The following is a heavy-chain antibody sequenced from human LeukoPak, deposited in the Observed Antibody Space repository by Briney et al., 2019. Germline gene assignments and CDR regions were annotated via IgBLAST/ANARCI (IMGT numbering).Heavy chain of an antibody. CDR1: GFTFRSYV. J-gene: IGHJ3*02. CDR3: AKRAFGTTWDAFDI. D-gene: IGHD3-16*01. Sequence: GGSLRLSCVASGFTFRSYVMNWVRQTPGKGLEWVSGISDSGGNTYYADSVKGRFIISRDNSKNTVYLQMNSLRVEDTAIYYCAKRAFGTTWDAFDIWGQGTVVTVSS. CDR2: ISDSGGNT. V-gene: IGHV3-23*01.